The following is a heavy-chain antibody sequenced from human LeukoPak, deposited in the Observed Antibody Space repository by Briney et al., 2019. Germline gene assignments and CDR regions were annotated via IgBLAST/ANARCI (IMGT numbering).Heavy chain of an antibody. D-gene: IGHD3-9*01. V-gene: IGHV4-59*11. J-gene: IGHJ4*02. Sequence: SDTLSLTCTVSGGFLSGHFWSWFRRPPGKGLENIGYIHSSGSTNYNPSYKSRVTVSLEMSKNQFSLILSSVTAADTAVYYCARDPGDTDWYNFDFWGQGILVTVSS. CDR1: GGFLSGHF. CDR3: ARDPGDTDWYNFDF. CDR2: IHSSGST.